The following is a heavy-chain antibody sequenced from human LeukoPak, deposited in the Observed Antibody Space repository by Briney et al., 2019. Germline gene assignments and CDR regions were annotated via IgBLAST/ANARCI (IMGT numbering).Heavy chain of an antibody. Sequence: GGSLRLSCAASRFTFSSYAMSWVRQAPGKGLEWVTAISCSGGSTYYADSVKGRFTISRDNSKNTLYLQMNSLRAEDTAVYYCAKVTGTTHWYFDLWGRGTLVTVSS. D-gene: IGHD1-7*01. CDR3: AKVTGTTHWYFDL. CDR1: RFTFSSYA. J-gene: IGHJ2*01. V-gene: IGHV3-23*01. CDR2: ISCSGGST.